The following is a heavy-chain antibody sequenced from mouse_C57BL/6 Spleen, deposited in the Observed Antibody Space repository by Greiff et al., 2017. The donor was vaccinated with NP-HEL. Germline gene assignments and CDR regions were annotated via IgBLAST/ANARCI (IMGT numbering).Heavy chain of an antibody. CDR2: IYPGDGDT. CDR1: GYAFSSSW. V-gene: IGHV1-82*01. D-gene: IGHD1-1*01. Sequence: VQLQQSGPELVKPGASVKISCKASGYAFSSSWMNWVKQRPGKGLEWIGRIYPGDGDTNYNGKFKGKATLTAVKSSSTAYMQLSSLTSEDSAVYFCAREYYGSSPWFAYWGQGTLVTVSA. CDR3: AREYYGSSPWFAY. J-gene: IGHJ3*01.